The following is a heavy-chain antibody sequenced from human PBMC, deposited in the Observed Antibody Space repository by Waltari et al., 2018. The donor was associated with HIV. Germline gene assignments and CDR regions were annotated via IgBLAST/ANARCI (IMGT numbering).Heavy chain of an antibody. V-gene: IGHV3-66*01. Sequence: EVQLVESGGGLVQPGGSLRLSCAASGFTVSSNFMSWVRQAPGKGVEWVSVIYSGVGTYYANSVKGRFTISRDNSKNTLYLQMNSLRAEDTAVYYCARVPRGPYGMDVWGQGTTVTVSS. J-gene: IGHJ6*02. CDR2: IYSGVGT. CDR1: GFTVSSNF. CDR3: ARVPRGPYGMDV.